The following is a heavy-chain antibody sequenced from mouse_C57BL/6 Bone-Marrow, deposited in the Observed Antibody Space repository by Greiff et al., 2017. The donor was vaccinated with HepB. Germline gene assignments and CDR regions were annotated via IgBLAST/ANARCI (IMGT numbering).Heavy chain of an antibody. D-gene: IGHD2-3*01. Sequence: DVKLQESEGGLVQPGRSMKLSCTASGFTFSDYYMAWVRQVPEKGLEWVANINYDGSSTYYLDSLKSRFIISRDNAKNILYLQMSSLKSEDTATYYCARGGYDGYFWFAYWGQGTLVTVSA. J-gene: IGHJ3*01. V-gene: IGHV5-16*01. CDR1: GFTFSDYY. CDR3: ARGGYDGYFWFAY. CDR2: INYDGSST.